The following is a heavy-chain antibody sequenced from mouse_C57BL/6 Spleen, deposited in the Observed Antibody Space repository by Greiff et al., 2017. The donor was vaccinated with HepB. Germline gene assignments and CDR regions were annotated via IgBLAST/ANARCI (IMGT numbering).Heavy chain of an antibody. CDR1: GYTFTDYE. V-gene: IGHV1-15*01. CDR2: IDPETGGT. Sequence: SGAELVRPGASVTLSCKASGYTFTDYEMHWVKQTPVHGLEWIGAIDPETGGTAYNQKFKGKAILTADKSSSTAYMELRSLTSEDSAVYYCTRPRSLDVWGTGTTVTVSS. J-gene: IGHJ1*03. CDR3: TRPRSLDV.